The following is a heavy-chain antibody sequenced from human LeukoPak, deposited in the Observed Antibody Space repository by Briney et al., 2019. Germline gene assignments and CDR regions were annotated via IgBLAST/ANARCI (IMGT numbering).Heavy chain of an antibody. CDR2: MNPNSGNT. V-gene: IGHV1-8*01. CDR3: ASASVVPATKHYYYYYYMDV. J-gene: IGHJ6*03. CDR1: GYTFTSYD. Sequence: VASVKVSCKPSGYTFTSYDINWVRQATGQGREWMGWMNPNSGNTGYAQKFQGRVTMTRNTSISTAYMELSSLRSEDPAVYYCASASVVPATKHYYYYYYMDVWGKGTTVTVSS. D-gene: IGHD2-2*01.